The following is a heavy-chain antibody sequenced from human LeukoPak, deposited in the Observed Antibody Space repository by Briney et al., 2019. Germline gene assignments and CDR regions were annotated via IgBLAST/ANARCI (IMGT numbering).Heavy chain of an antibody. CDR1: GFAFGSEA. V-gene: IGHV3-21*01. Sequence: GGSLRLSCAVSGFAFGSEAMSWVRQSPARGLEWVASISPGGGTTYYADSVKGRFTISRDNANNSLYLQMNSLRAEDTAVYYCARGFFREHGNSWYYFDYWGQGTLVTVSS. CDR2: ISPGGGTT. J-gene: IGHJ4*02. CDR3: ARGFFREHGNSWYYFDY. D-gene: IGHD6-13*01.